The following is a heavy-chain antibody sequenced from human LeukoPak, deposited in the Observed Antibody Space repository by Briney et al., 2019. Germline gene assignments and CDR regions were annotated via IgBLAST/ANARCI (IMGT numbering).Heavy chain of an antibody. Sequence: ASVKVSCKASGGTFSSYAISWARQAPGQGIEWMGGIIPIFGTTNYAQKFQDRVTITADKSTSTAYMELSSLRSEDTAVYYCARVVGLTGYSSSWYSGYYYYMDVWGKGTTVTVSS. CDR1: GGTFSSYA. CDR3: ARVVGLTGYSSSWYSGYYYYMDV. J-gene: IGHJ6*03. V-gene: IGHV1-69*06. D-gene: IGHD6-13*01. CDR2: IIPIFGTT.